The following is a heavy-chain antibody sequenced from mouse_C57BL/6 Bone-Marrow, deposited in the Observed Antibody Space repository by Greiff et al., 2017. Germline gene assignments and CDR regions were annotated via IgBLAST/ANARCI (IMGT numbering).Heavy chain of an antibody. CDR1: GFTFSSYG. V-gene: IGHV5-6*01. D-gene: IGHD1-2*01. CDR2: ISSGGSYT. J-gene: IGHJ2*01. Sequence: EVQVVESGGDLVKPGGSLKLSCAASGFTFSSYGMSWVRQTPDKRLEWVATISSGGSYTYYPDSVKGRFTISRDNAKNTLYLQMSSLKTEDTAMYYCARTPATDWGQGTTRTVSS. CDR3: ARTPATD.